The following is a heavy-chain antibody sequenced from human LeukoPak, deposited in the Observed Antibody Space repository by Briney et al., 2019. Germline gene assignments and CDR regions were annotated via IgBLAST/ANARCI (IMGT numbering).Heavy chain of an antibody. CDR2: MWSDGDNR. CDR3: VRDRCSGGSCRLFDY. Sequence: GRSLRLSCAASGFTFSTYAMHWVRQAPGKGLEWVADMWSDGDNRYYADSVKGRFTISRDNSKNTLYLEMNSLRAEDTAVYYCVRDRCSGGSCRLFDYWGQGALVTVSS. V-gene: IGHV3-33*01. D-gene: IGHD2-15*01. J-gene: IGHJ4*02. CDR1: GFTFSTYA.